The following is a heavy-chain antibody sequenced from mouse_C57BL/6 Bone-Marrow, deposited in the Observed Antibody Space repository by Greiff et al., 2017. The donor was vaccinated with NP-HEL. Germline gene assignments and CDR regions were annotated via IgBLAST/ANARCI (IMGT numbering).Heavy chain of an antibody. D-gene: IGHD1-1*01. CDR3: VRHLTTVVATDYYAMDY. J-gene: IGHJ4*01. Sequence: EVMLVESGGGLVQPKGSLKLSCAASGFSFNTYAMNWVRQAPGKGLEWVARIRSKSNNYATYYADSVKDRFTISRDDSESMLYLQMNNLKTEDTAMYYCVRHLTTVVATDYYAMDYWGQGTSVTVSS. CDR2: IRSKSNNYAT. CDR1: GFSFNTYA. V-gene: IGHV10-1*01.